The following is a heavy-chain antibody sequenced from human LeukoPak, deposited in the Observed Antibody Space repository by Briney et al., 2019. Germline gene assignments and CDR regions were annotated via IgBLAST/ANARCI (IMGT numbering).Heavy chain of an antibody. CDR2: TNHSGST. J-gene: IGHJ5*02. CDR3: ARGADILTGYSWFDP. Sequence: SETLSLTCAVYGGSFSGYYWSWIRQPPGKGLEWIGETNHSGSTNYNPSLKSRVTISVDTSKNQFSLKLSSVTAADTAVYYCARGADILTGYSWFDPWGQGTLVTVSS. CDR1: GGSFSGYY. D-gene: IGHD3-9*01. V-gene: IGHV4-34*01.